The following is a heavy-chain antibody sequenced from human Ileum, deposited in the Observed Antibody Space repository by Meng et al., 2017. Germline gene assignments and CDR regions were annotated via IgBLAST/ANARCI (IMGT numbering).Heavy chain of an antibody. V-gene: IGHV3-33*01. CDR3: AREGLEVAPGTRTDAFDM. CDR1: GFNFRRYA. D-gene: IGHD3-3*01. J-gene: IGHJ3*02. CDR2: IWYDGTTK. Sequence: GESLKISCAASGFNFRRYAMHWVRQAPGKGLEWVAVIWYDGTTKYYTGSVKGRFSISRDDSKSTLYLQMNSLRAEDTAVYHCAREGLEVAPGTRTDAFDMWGQGKRVT.